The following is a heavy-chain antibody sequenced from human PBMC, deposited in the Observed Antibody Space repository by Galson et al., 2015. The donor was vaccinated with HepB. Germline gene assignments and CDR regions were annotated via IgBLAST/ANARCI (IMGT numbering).Heavy chain of an antibody. J-gene: IGHJ6*02. V-gene: IGHV3-48*03. CDR1: GLTFSDYE. D-gene: IGHD2/OR15-2a*01. CDR2: ISSTGSDI. CDR3: ARGSMYHMDV. Sequence: SLRLSCAASGLTFSDYEMNWVRQAPGKGLEWVPYISSTGSDISYADSVKGRFTISRDNAKNSLYLQMNSLRAEDTSVYYCARGSMYHMDVWGQGTTVTVSS.